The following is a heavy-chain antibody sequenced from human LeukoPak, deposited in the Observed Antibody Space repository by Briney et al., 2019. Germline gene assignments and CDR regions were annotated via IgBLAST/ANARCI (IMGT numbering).Heavy chain of an antibody. J-gene: IGHJ1*01. Sequence: SETLSLTCAVYGGSFSGYYWSWIRQPPGKGLEWIGEINHSGSTNYNPSLKSRVTISVDTSKNQFSPKLSSVTAADTAVYYCARGSSSSWYPEYFQHWGQGTLVTVSS. V-gene: IGHV4-34*01. CDR3: ARGSSSSWYPEYFQH. CDR2: INHSGST. D-gene: IGHD6-13*01. CDR1: GGSFSGYY.